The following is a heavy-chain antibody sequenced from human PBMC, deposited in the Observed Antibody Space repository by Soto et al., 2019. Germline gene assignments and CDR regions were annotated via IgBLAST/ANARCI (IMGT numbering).Heavy chain of an antibody. CDR2: ISYDGSNK. J-gene: IGHJ4*02. CDR3: AKGSREVTENY. CDR1: GFTFSSYG. D-gene: IGHD1-20*01. V-gene: IGHV3-30*18. Sequence: GGSLRLSCAASGFTFSSYGMHWVRQAAGKGLEWVAVISYDGSNKYYADSVKGRFTISRDNSKNTLYLQMNSLRAEDTAVYYCAKGSREVTENYWGQGTLVTVSS.